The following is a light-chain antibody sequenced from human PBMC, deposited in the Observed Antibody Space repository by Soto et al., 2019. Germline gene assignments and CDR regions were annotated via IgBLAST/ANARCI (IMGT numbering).Light chain of an antibody. CDR1: TGAVTSGYY. J-gene: IGLJ1*01. CDR2: STS. Sequence: QAVVTHEPSLTLSPGGTFTLTFASSTGAVTSGYYPNWFQQKPGQAQRALIYSTSKKHSWTPDRFSGSLLGGKAELTLSGVQPEDEAEYYCLLYYGGAYVFGTWTKVTVL. V-gene: IGLV7-43*01. CDR3: LLYYGGAYV.